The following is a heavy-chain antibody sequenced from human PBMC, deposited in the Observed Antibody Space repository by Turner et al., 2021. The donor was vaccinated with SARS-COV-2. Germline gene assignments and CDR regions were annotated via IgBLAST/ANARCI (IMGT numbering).Heavy chain of an antibody. D-gene: IGHD3-22*01. V-gene: IGHV3-23*01. Sequence: EVQLLESGGGLVQPGGSLRLSCAASGFTFSSYAMSWVRQAPGKGLEWVSAISGSGVRTYYADSVKGRFTISRDNSKNTLYLQMNSLRAEDTAVYYCAKGYDSSGYYSARGGLFCDYWGQGTLVTVSS. CDR1: GFTFSSYA. CDR3: AKGYDSSGYYSARGGLFCDY. CDR2: ISGSGVRT. J-gene: IGHJ4*02.